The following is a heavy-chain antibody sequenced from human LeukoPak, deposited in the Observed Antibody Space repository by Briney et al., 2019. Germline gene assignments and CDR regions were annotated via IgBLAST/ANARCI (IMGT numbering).Heavy chain of an antibody. Sequence: ASVKVSCKASGYTFTGYYMHWVRKAPGQGLEWMGWINPNSGGTNYAQKFQGRVTMTRDTSISTAYMELSRLRSDDTAVYYCARATPVSLAAAGTFDYWGQGTLVTVSS. CDR2: INPNSGGT. J-gene: IGHJ4*02. CDR1: GYTFTGYY. CDR3: ARATPVSLAAAGTFDY. D-gene: IGHD6-13*01. V-gene: IGHV1-2*02.